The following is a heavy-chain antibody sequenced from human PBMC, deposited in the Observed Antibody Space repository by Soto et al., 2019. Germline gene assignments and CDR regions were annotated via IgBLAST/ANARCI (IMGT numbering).Heavy chain of an antibody. CDR3: ARVPCSSSWYSAGGNCFDP. CDR2: IYYSGST. CDR1: GGSISSYY. D-gene: IGHD6-13*01. J-gene: IGHJ5*02. V-gene: IGHV4-59*01. Sequence: PSETLSLTCTVSGGSISSYYWSWIRQPPGKGLEWIGYIYYSGSTNYNPSLKSRVTISVDTSKNQFSLKLSSVTAADTAVYYCARVPCSSSWYSAGGNCFDPWGQGTLVTVSS.